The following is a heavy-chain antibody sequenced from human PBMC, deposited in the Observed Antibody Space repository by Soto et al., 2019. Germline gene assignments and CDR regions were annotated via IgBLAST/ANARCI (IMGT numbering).Heavy chain of an antibody. D-gene: IGHD2-2*02. CDR1: GFTFSSYG. CDR3: GKEGTKAGIHYYGMEV. Sequence: PGGSLRLSCEVPGFTFSSYGMNWVRQAPDKGLEWVSTIGIGGDTYYADSGKGRFTIPKENPKNTFFRQRNSRRAEDRALYFCGKEGTKAGIHYYGMEVGGKGTTVPVPS. CDR2: IGIGGDT. V-gene: IGHV3-23*01. J-gene: IGHJ6*04.